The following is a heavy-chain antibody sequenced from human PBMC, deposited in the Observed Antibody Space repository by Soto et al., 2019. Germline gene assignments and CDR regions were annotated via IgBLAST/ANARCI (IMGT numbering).Heavy chain of an antibody. D-gene: IGHD3-9*01. V-gene: IGHV3-23*01. Sequence: EVQLLESGGGLVQPGGSLRLSCAASGLTFSSYAMSWVLQAPGKGLECVSAISGSGGSTYYADSVKGRFTISRDNSKNTLYLQRNSLRAEDTAVYYCAKVGYFEKAGIGPWGQGTLVTVSS. CDR3: AKVGYFEKAGIGP. J-gene: IGHJ5*02. CDR2: ISGSGGST. CDR1: GLTFSSYA.